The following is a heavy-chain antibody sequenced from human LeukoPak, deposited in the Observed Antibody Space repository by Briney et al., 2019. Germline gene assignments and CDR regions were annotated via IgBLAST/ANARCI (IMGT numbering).Heavy chain of an antibody. D-gene: IGHD3-3*01. V-gene: IGHV3-7*01. CDR2: INKDGSEG. J-gene: IGHJ3*01. CDR3: ARDGSFWSGFHAFDL. CDR1: GFTFSEHW. Sequence: GGSLRLSCAASGFTFSEHWMTWVRQAPGKGLEWVGNINKDGSEGNYRDSVGRFTISRDNAKKSLYLEMSSLRAEDTAVYYCARDGSFWSGFHAFDLWGQGTVVTVSS.